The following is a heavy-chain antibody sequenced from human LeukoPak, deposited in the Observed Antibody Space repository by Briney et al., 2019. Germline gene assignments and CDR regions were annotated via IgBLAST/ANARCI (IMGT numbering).Heavy chain of an antibody. CDR2: IYPGDSDT. J-gene: IGHJ4*02. D-gene: IGHD2-15*01. Sequence: VESLKISCKGSGYSFTNHWIAWVRQMSGKGLELMGIIYPGDSDTKYSPSFQGQVTISVDKSISTAYVQWSSLKASDTAMYYCARGSGYLDYWGQGTLVTVSS. CDR1: GYSFTNHW. CDR3: ARGSGYLDY. V-gene: IGHV5-51*01.